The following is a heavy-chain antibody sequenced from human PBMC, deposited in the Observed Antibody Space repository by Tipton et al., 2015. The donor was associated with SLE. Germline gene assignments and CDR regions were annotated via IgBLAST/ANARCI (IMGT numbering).Heavy chain of an antibody. V-gene: IGHV4-38-2*01. Sequence: TLSLTCAVSGYSISSGYYWGWIRQPPGKGLVGIGCIYYSGSTYYNPSLNSRVTISVDTSKNQFSLKLSYVTAAETAVYCCARQGVNYDSSGHYYYSYMDVWGKGTTVTVSS. CDR2: IYYSGST. CDR3: ARQGVNYDSSGHYYYSYMDV. J-gene: IGHJ6*03. CDR1: GYSISSGYY. D-gene: IGHD3-22*01.